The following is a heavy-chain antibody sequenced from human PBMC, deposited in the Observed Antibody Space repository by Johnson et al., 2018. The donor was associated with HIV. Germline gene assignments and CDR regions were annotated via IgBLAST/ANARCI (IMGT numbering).Heavy chain of an antibody. CDR3: ARGRWEVGPGGAFDI. D-gene: IGHD1-26*01. CDR1: GFTFSSYA. J-gene: IGHJ3*02. Sequence: VQLVESGGGVVQPGGSLRLSCAASGFTFSSYAMHWVRQAPGKGLEWVAVISHDGYNNYYADSVKGRFTISRDNSKNTLYLQMNSLRAEDTAVYYCARGRWEVGPGGAFDIWGQGTMVTVSS. V-gene: IGHV3-30*04. CDR2: ISHDGYNN.